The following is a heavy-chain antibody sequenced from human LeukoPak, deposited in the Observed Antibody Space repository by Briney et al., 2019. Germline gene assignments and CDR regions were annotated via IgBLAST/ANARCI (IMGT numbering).Heavy chain of an antibody. Sequence: GGSLRLSCVVSGFTFSRSWMSWVRQAPGKGLEWVAKIKQDGSEKNYVDSVKGRFTISRDNAKNSLYLQMNSLRAEDTAVYYCARSLTRFDYWGQGTLVTVSS. CDR1: GFTFSRSW. J-gene: IGHJ4*02. V-gene: IGHV3-7*01. CDR3: ARSLTRFDY. CDR2: IKQDGSEK.